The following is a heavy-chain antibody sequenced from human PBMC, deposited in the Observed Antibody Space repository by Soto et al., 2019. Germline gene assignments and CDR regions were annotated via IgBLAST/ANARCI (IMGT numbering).Heavy chain of an antibody. D-gene: IGHD2-15*01. V-gene: IGHV3-23*01. CDR3: AKDLGYCSGGSCVGYYYYGMDV. CDR2: VSGSGGST. J-gene: IGHJ6*02. Sequence: PGGSLRLSCAASGFTFSSYAMSWVRLAPGKGLEWVAAVSGSGGSTYYADSVKGRFTISRDNSKNTLYLQMISLRAEDTAVYYCAKDLGYCSGGSCVGYYYYGMDVWGQGTTVTVSS. CDR1: GFTFSSYA.